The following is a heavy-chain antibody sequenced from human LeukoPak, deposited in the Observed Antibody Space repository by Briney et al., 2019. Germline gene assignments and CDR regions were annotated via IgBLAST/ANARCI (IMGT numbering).Heavy chain of an antibody. J-gene: IGHJ1*01. CDR1: GYTFTTYS. D-gene: IGHD2-2*01. CDR2: ISVNNGGT. Sequence: GASVTVSCKASGYTFTTYSLAWVRQAPGQSLEWMGWISVNNGGTNYAQSLQDRVTLTRDTSTNTAYLELRSLRSDDTAIIYCATATQPRGYFLHWGEGALISVSS. V-gene: IGHV1-18*01. CDR3: ATATQPRGYFLH.